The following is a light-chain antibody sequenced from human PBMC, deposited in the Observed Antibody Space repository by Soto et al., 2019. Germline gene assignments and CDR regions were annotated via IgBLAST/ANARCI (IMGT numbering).Light chain of an antibody. CDR1: QTVSSY. Sequence: ENVLTQSPGTLSLSPGERATLSCRASQTVSSYLTWYQQRPGQAPRLLISGASRRATCIPDRFSGSGSGTDFTLTISRLVPEDFALYYCQQYGTSPITFGQGTRLEIK. J-gene: IGKJ5*01. CDR2: GAS. CDR3: QQYGTSPIT. V-gene: IGKV3-20*01.